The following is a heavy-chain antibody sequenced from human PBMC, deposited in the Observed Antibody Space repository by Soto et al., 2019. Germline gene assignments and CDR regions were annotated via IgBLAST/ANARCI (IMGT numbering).Heavy chain of an antibody. CDR1: GYTFTSYY. J-gene: IGHJ6*02. V-gene: IGHV1-46*01. Sequence: ASVKVSCKASGYTFTSYYMHWVRQAPGQGLEWMGIINPSGGSTSYAQKFQGRITMTTDTSTSTVYMELSNLRSEDTDEYYWARDIDYDSSGYYLSYYYYGMDVWGQGTTVTVSS. CDR3: ARDIDYDSSGYYLSYYYYGMDV. CDR2: INPSGGST. D-gene: IGHD3-22*01.